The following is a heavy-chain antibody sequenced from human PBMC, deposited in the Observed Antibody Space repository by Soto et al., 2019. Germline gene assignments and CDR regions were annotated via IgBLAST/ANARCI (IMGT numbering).Heavy chain of an antibody. Sequence: SETLSLTCTVSGGSVSSGSYYWSWIRQPPGKGLEWIGYIYYSGSTNYNPSLKSRVTISVDASKNQFSLKLSSVTAADTAVYYCARDFWSGYGVAGRVYGMDVWGQGTTVTVSS. CDR1: GGSVSSGSYY. D-gene: IGHD3-3*01. V-gene: IGHV4-61*01. CDR2: IYYSGST. J-gene: IGHJ6*02. CDR3: ARDFWSGYGVAGRVYGMDV.